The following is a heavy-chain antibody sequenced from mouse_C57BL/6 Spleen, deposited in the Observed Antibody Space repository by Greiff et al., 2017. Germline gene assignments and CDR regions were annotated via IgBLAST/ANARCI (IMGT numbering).Heavy chain of an antibody. CDR3: ASKGGYSNYGGFAY. CDR2: INPNNGGT. Sequence: VQLQQSGPELVKPGASVKISCKASGYTFTDYYMNWVKQSHGKSLEWIGDINPNNGGTSYNQKFKGKATLTVDKSSSTAYMELRSLTSEDSAVYYCASKGGYSNYGGFAYWGQGTLVTVSA. CDR1: GYTFTDYY. J-gene: IGHJ3*01. V-gene: IGHV1-26*01. D-gene: IGHD2-5*01.